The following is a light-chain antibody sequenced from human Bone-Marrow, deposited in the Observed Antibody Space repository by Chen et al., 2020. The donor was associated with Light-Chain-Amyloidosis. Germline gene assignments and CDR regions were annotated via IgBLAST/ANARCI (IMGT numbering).Light chain of an antibody. J-gene: IGLJ1*01. Sequence: QSALTQSPSASGSPGQSVTISCPGTSSDVGGNNYVSWYQQHPGKAPKLLIYEVSKRPSGVPDRFSGSKSGNTASLTVSGLQAEDEADYYCSSYAGSNHYVFGTGTKVAVL. CDR2: EVS. CDR3: SSYAGSNHYV. V-gene: IGLV2-8*01. CDR1: SSDVGGNNY.